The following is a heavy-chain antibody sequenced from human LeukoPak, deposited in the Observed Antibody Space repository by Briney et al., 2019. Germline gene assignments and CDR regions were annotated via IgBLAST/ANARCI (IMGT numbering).Heavy chain of an antibody. CDR3: AKGHYYDSSGYLIDY. D-gene: IGHD3-22*01. CDR2: ISGSGGST. J-gene: IGHJ4*02. CDR1: GFTFSSYA. V-gene: IGHV3-23*01. Sequence: GGSLRLSCAASGFTFSSYAMSWVRQAPGKGLEWVSAISGSGGSTYYANSVKGRFTISRDNSKNTLYLQMNSLRAEDTAVYYCAKGHYYDSSGYLIDYWGQGTLVTVSS.